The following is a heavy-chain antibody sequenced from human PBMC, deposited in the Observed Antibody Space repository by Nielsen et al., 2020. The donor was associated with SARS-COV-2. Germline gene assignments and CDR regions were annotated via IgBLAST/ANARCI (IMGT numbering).Heavy chain of an antibody. V-gene: IGHV2-5*02. CDR2: IYWDDDK. CDR3: AHTRWGYCTGGTCHPSPYNWLYP. D-gene: IGHD2-15*01. J-gene: IGHJ5*02. CDR1: GFSLTTSGVG. Sequence: SGPTLVKPTQTVTLTCTFSGFSLTTSGVGVGWIRQSPGKALEWLALIYWDDDKRYIPSLKSRLTITKDTSKNQVVLTMTNMDPVDTATYYCAHTRWGYCTGGTCHPSPYNWLYPWGQGTLVTVSS.